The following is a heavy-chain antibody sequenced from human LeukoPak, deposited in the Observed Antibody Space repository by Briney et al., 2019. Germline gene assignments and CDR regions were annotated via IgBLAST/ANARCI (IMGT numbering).Heavy chain of an antibody. J-gene: IGHJ4*02. CDR2: ISYDGSNK. V-gene: IGHV3-30*03. Sequence: PGGSLRLSCAASGFTFSSYGMHWVRQAPGKGLEWVAVISYDGSNKYYADSVKGRFTISRDNSKNTVYLQMNSLRAEDTAVYYCDYDNTRLNYWGQGTLVTVSS. CDR3: DYDNTRLNY. CDR1: GFTFSSYG. D-gene: IGHD3-22*01.